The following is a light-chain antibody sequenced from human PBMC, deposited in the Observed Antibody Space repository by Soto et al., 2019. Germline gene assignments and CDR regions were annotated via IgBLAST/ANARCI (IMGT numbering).Light chain of an antibody. CDR1: SSDVGSYNL. V-gene: IGLV2-23*01. Sequence: QSALTQPASVSGSPGQSITISCTGTSSDVGSYNLVSWYQQHPGKAPKLMIYEGSKRPSGVSNRFSGSKSGNTASLTISGLQAADEADYYGCSYAGSSTHVVFGGGTQLTVL. CDR3: CSYAGSSTHVV. J-gene: IGLJ2*01. CDR2: EGS.